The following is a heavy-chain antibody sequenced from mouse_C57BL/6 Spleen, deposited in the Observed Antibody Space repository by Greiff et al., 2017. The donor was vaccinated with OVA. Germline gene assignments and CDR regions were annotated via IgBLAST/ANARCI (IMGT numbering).Heavy chain of an antibody. D-gene: IGHD1-1*02. CDR1: GFTFSDYY. CDR3: ARHGGNYGDFDY. CDR2: ISNGGGST. Sequence: DVQLVESGGGLVQPGGSLKLSCAASGFTFSDYYMYWVRQTPEKRLEWVAYISNGGGSTYYPDTVKGRFTISRDNAKNTLYLQMSRLKSEDTAMYYCARHGGNYGDFDYWGQGTTLTVSS. V-gene: IGHV5-12*01. J-gene: IGHJ2*01.